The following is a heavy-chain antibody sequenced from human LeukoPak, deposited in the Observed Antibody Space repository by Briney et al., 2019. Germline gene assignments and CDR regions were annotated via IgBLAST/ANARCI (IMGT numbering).Heavy chain of an antibody. CDR1: GGTFSRYA. V-gene: IGHV1-69*13. Sequence: SVKVSCKASGGTFSRYAISWVRQAPGHGLEWMGGIIPIFGTANYAQKFQGRVTITADESTSTAYMELSSLRSEDTAVYYCARDGEYCSSTSCYYPNWFDPWGQGTLVTVSS. J-gene: IGHJ5*02. D-gene: IGHD2-2*01. CDR3: ARDGEYCSSTSCYYPNWFDP. CDR2: IIPIFGTA.